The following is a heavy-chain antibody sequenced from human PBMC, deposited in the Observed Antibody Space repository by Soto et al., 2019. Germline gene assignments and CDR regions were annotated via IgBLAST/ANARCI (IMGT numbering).Heavy chain of an antibody. V-gene: IGHV3-7*01. J-gene: IGHJ6*02. CDR1: GFTFSSYW. D-gene: IGHD2-2*01. Sequence: PGGSLRLSCAASGFTFSSYWMSWVRQAPGKGLEWVANIKQDGSEKYYVDSVKGRFTISRDNAKNSLYLQMNSLRAEDTAVYYCARGWDSSLTYGMDVWGQGTTVTVSS. CDR3: ARGWDSSLTYGMDV. CDR2: IKQDGSEK.